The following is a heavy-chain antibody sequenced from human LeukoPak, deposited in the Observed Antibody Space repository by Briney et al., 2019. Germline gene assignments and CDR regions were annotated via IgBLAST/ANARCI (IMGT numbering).Heavy chain of an antibody. D-gene: IGHD3-22*01. Sequence: GGSLRLSCAASGFTFSSYSMNWVRQAPGKGLEWVSYISSSSSTIYYADSVKGRFTISRDNAKNSLYLQMNSLRAEDTAVYYCARAHYYDSSYFDYWGQGTLVTVSS. CDR2: ISSSSSTI. V-gene: IGHV3-48*04. CDR3: ARAHYYDSSYFDY. J-gene: IGHJ4*02. CDR1: GFTFSSYS.